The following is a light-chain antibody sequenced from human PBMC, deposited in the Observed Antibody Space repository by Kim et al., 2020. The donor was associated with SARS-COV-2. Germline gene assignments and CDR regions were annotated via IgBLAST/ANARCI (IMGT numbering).Light chain of an antibody. V-gene: IGLV4-69*01. J-gene: IGLJ2*01. CDR1: SEGINYA. Sequence: SVKLTFTLSSEGINYAIAWLQQQPGKGPRYLMRVYSDGRHTKGDGIPDRFSGSSSGSEYSLTISSLQSEDEADYYCQTWGSGIGVFGGGTQLTVL. CDR3: QTWGSGIGV. CDR2: VYSDGRH.